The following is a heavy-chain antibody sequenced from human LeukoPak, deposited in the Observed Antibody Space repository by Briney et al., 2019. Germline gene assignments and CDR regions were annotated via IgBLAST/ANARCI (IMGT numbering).Heavy chain of an antibody. Sequence: PSETLSLTCTVSGGSISSSNYYWGWIRQPPGKGLEWIGSIYYSGSTYYNPSLKSRVTISVDTSKNQFSLKLSSVTAADTAVYYCARLGYYGSGSLVDYFDYWGQGTLVTVSS. V-gene: IGHV4-39*01. CDR1: GGSISSSNYY. J-gene: IGHJ4*02. CDR3: ARLGYYGSGSLVDYFDY. CDR2: IYYSGST. D-gene: IGHD3-10*01.